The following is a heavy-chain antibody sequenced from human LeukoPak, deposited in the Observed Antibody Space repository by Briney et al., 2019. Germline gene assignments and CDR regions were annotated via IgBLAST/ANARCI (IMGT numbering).Heavy chain of an antibody. CDR3: AKGLSSSYFDY. CDR2: IGTYGNNK. D-gene: IGHD3-16*02. J-gene: IGHJ4*02. CDR1: GFSFSSYV. Sequence: GGSLRLSCAASGFSFSSYVMNWVRQAPGKGLEWVSTIGTYGNNKFYTDSVKGRFTISRDNSKNTLHLQMNSLRAEDAAIYYCAKGLSSSYFDYWGQGTLVIVSS. V-gene: IGHV3-23*01.